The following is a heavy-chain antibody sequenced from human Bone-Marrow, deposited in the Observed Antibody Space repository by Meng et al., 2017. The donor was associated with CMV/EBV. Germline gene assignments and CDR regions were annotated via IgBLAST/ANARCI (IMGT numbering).Heavy chain of an antibody. J-gene: IGHJ4*02. Sequence: GESLKTSCAASGFTFSSYAMHWVRQAPGKGLEWVAVISYDGSNKYYADSVKGRFTVSRDNSKNTLFLQMNSLRPEDTGIYYCGKGQTADYWGQGTLVTVSS. CDR2: ISYDGSNK. V-gene: IGHV3-30-3*02. CDR1: GFTFSSYA. CDR3: GKGQTADY.